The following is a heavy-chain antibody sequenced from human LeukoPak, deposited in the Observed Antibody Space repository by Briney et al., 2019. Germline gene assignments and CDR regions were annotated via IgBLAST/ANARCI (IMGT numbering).Heavy chain of an antibody. CDR3: ASSSSIAAPLDY. V-gene: IGHV3-66*02. Sequence: GGSLRLSCAASGFTFSSNYMSWVRQAPGKGLEWVSVIYSGGSTYYADSVKGRFTISRDNSKNTLYLQMNSLRAEDTAVYYCASSSSIAAPLDYWGQGTLVTVSS. J-gene: IGHJ4*02. D-gene: IGHD6-6*01. CDR1: GFTFSSNY. CDR2: IYSGGST.